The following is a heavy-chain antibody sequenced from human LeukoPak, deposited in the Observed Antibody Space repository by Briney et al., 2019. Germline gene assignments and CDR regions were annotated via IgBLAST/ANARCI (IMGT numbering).Heavy chain of an antibody. Sequence: SETLSLTCTVSGGSISSYYWGWVRQPPGKGLEWIGSIFYSGNTYYNPSLKSRLTMSVDTSKNHFSLKLSDVTATDTAIYYCARHREDIVVVPFDYWGQGTLVTVSS. D-gene: IGHD2-2*01. CDR2: IFYSGNT. CDR3: ARHREDIVVVPFDY. CDR1: GGSISSYY. J-gene: IGHJ4*02. V-gene: IGHV4-39*01.